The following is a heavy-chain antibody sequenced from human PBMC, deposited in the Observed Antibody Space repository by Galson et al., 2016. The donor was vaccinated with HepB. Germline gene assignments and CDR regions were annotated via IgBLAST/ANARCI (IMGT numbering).Heavy chain of an antibody. D-gene: IGHD1-7*01. J-gene: IGHJ6*02. CDR1: GFSFSTFA. Sequence: SLRLSCAASGFSFSTFAMSWVRQAPGKGLEWISGITGTGGGTYYADSVKGRFTISRDTSKNTLFLQLSSLRVEDTAVYYCAKDHTGSTVGWSDGMDVWGQWTRVTDSS. CDR3: AKDHTGSTVGWSDGMDV. V-gene: IGHV3-23*01. CDR2: ITGTGGGT.